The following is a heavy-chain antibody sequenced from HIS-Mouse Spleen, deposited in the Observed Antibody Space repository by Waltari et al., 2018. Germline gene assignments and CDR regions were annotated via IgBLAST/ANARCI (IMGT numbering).Heavy chain of an antibody. J-gene: IGHJ5*02. Sequence: QVQLQESGPGLVKPSETLSLTCTVSGYSISSGYYWGWIRQPPGKGLEWIGSIYHSGSTYYNPCPKSRVTVSVDTSKNQFSLKLSSVTAADTAVYYCARVKTWGQGTLVTVSS. V-gene: IGHV4-38-2*02. CDR1: GYSISSGYY. CDR2: IYHSGST. CDR3: ARVKT.